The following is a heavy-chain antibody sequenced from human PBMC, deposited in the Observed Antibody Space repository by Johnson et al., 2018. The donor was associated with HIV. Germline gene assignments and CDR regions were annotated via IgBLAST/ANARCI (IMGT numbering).Heavy chain of an antibody. CDR2: MSFDGNNS. Sequence: QVQLVESRGGVVQPGRSLRLSCAASGFTFSSHPMHWVRQAPGKGLEWVAVMSFDGNNSSYADSVKGRFTISRDNSKNTLYLQMNSVRAEDTAVYYCARGLGSRSAFDIWGQGTMVTVSS. D-gene: IGHD2-2*01. J-gene: IGHJ3*02. CDR1: GFTFSSHP. CDR3: ARGLGSRSAFDI. V-gene: IGHV3-30*14.